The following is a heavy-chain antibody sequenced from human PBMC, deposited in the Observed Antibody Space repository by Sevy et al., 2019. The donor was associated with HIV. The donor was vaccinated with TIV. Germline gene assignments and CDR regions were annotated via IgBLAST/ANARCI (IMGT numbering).Heavy chain of an antibody. J-gene: IGHJ4*02. D-gene: IGHD3-3*01. CDR3: AKEDFWSGYYRYRSYFDY. CDR2: ISGSGGST. CDR1: GFTFSSYA. Sequence: GGSLRLSYAASGFTFSSYAMSWVRQAPGKGLEWVSAISGSGGSTYYADSVKGRFTISRDNSKNTLYLQMNSLRAEDTAVYYCAKEDFWSGYYRYRSYFDYWGQGTLVTVSS. V-gene: IGHV3-23*01.